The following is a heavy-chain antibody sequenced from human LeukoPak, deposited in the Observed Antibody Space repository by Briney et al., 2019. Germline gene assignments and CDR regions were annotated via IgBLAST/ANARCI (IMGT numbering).Heavy chain of an antibody. CDR3: ARDRVWGTGSPSLAMGY. J-gene: IGHJ4*02. CDR1: GYTFISYG. V-gene: IGHV1-18*01. CDR2: ISAYNGNT. Sequence: ASVKVSCKASGYTFISYGISWVRQAPGQGLEWMGWISAYNGNTNYAQKLQGRVTMTTDTSASTAYMELRSLRSDDTAVYYCARDRVWGTGSPSLAMGYWGQGTLVTVSS. D-gene: IGHD3-16*01.